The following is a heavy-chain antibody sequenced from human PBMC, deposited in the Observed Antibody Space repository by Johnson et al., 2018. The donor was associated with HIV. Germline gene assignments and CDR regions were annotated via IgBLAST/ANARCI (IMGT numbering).Heavy chain of an antibody. J-gene: IGHJ3*02. CDR1: GFTISTYG. CDR3: ARGTGDQWGLDAFDI. CDR2: IRYDGSNK. V-gene: IGHV3-33*01. D-gene: IGHD7-27*01. Sequence: VQLVEFGGGVVQPGRSLRLSCVVSGFTISTYGMHWVRHAPGKGLEWVAVIRYDGSNKYYADSVKGRFTISRDSSKNTLYLQMNSLSAEDTAVYYCARGTGDQWGLDAFDIWGQGTMVTVSS.